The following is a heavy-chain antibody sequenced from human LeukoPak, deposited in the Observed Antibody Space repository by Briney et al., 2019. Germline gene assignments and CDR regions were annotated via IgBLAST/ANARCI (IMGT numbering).Heavy chain of an antibody. Sequence: SETLSLTCTVSGGSFSSHYWSWLRQPPGKGLEWIGYICYSGTTSYNPSLESRVTMSVDTSKNQFSLKLSSVTAADTAVYYCARDSSPSLLWFGEVGSNDAFDIWGQGTMVTVSS. D-gene: IGHD3-10*01. CDR3: ARDSSPSLLWFGEVGSNDAFDI. V-gene: IGHV4-59*11. CDR1: GGSFSSHY. CDR2: ICYSGTT. J-gene: IGHJ3*02.